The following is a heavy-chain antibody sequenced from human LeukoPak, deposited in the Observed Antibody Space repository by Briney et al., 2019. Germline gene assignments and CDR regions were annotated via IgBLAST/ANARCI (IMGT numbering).Heavy chain of an antibody. D-gene: IGHD2-21*02. CDR1: GFIFSSYW. CDR3: AKFGGDPDAFDI. J-gene: IGHJ3*02. CDR2: INTDGSST. V-gene: IGHV3-74*01. Sequence: GGSLRLSCAASGFIFSSYWMHWVRHAPGKGLAWVSRINTDGSSTSYADSVKGRFTISRDNAKNTLYLQMNSLRAEDTAVYYCAKFGGDPDAFDIWGQGTMVTVSS.